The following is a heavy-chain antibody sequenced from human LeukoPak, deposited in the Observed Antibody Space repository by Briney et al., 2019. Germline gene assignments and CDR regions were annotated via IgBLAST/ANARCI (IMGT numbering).Heavy chain of an antibody. D-gene: IGHD4/OR15-4a*01. CDR2: IYTSGST. V-gene: IGHV4-4*09. CDR3: ARHGPTREIDY. CDR1: GGSISSYY. J-gene: IGHJ4*02. Sequence: PSETLSLTCTVSGGSISSYYWSWIRQPPGKGLEWIRYIYTSGSTNYNPSLKTRVTMSVDTSKNQFSLKLSSVTAADTAVYYCARHGPTREIDYWGQGTLVTVSS.